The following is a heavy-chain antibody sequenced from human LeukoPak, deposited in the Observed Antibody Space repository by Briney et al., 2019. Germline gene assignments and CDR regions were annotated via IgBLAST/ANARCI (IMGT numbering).Heavy chain of an antibody. CDR1: GGSISSYY. Sequence: SETLSLTCTVSGGSISSYYWSWIRQPPGKGLEWIGYIYYSGSTNYNPSLKSRVNISLDTSKTQFSLRLNSVTAADTAVYYCARSELLWFGGVNSGFDYWGQGTLVTVSS. CDR3: ARSELLWFGGVNSGFDY. CDR2: IYYSGST. J-gene: IGHJ4*02. D-gene: IGHD3-10*01. V-gene: IGHV4-59*01.